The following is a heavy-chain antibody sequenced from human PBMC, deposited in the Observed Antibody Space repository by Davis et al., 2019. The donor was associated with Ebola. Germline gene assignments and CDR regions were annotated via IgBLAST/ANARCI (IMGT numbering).Heavy chain of an antibody. CDR3: ARDQSSSSWYVY. Sequence: GGSLRLSCAASGFTFDDYVMHWVRQAPGKGLEWVSYISSSGSTIYYADSVKGRFTISRDNAKNSLYLQMNSLRAEDTAVYYCARDQSSSSWYVYWGQGTLVTVSS. CDR2: ISSSGSTI. J-gene: IGHJ4*02. V-gene: IGHV3-48*03. CDR1: GFTFDDYV. D-gene: IGHD6-13*01.